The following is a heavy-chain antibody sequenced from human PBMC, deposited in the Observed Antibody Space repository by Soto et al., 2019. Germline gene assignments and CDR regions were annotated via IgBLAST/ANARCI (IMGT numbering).Heavy chain of an antibody. D-gene: IGHD2-2*01. J-gene: IGHJ4*02. CDR3: AKDSWNMALGYCRRTNCLDYFDF. CDR1: GFTFSTYG. V-gene: IGHV3-30*18. CDR2: ISYDGSNK. Sequence: GGSLRLSCTASGFTFSTYGMHWVRQAPGKGLEWVAVISYDGSNKYYADSVKGRFTISRDNSKNTMYLQMNSLRPEDTAVYYCAKDSWNMALGYCRRTNCLDYFDFWGQGTPVTVSS.